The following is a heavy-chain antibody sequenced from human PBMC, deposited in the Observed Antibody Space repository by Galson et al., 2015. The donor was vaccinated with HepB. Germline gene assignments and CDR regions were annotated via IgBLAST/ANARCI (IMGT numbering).Heavy chain of an antibody. V-gene: IGHV3-23*01. CDR1: GFTFSSYA. CDR3: AKEGGDYDLYYYYYMDV. Sequence: SLRLSCAASGFTFSSYAMSWVRQAPGKGLEWVSAISGSGGSTYYADSVKGRFTISRDNSKNTLYLQMNSLRAEDTAVYYCAKEGGDYDLYYYYYMDVWGKGTPVTVSS. J-gene: IGHJ6*03. CDR2: ISGSGGST. D-gene: IGHD4-17*01.